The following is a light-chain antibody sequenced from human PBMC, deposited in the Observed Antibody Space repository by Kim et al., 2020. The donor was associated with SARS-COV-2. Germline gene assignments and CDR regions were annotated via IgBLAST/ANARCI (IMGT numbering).Light chain of an antibody. J-gene: IGLJ1*01. Sequence: QSALTQPASASGSPGQSVTISCAGVSSDVDPYSSVSWYQQHPGKAPKLMIYEVSRRPSGVSVRFSGSKSGNTASLTVSGLQADDEADYYCSSYGSTNNRVFGRGTTVTVL. CDR3: SSYGSTNNRV. CDR1: SSDVDPYSS. CDR2: EVS. V-gene: IGLV2-8*01.